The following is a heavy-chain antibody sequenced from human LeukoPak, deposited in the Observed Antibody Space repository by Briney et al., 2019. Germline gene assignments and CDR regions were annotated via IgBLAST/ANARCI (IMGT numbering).Heavy chain of an antibody. V-gene: IGHV4-30-4*08. J-gene: IGHJ3*02. CDR1: GGSISSGDYY. Sequence: SQTLSLTCTVSGGSISSGDYYWSWIRQPPGKGLEWIGYIYYSGSTYYNPSLKSRVTISVDTSKNRFSLKLSSVTAADTAVYYCATHSSGYDSGNDAFEIWGQGTMVTVSS. D-gene: IGHD3-10*01. CDR2: IYYSGST. CDR3: ATHSSGYDSGNDAFEI.